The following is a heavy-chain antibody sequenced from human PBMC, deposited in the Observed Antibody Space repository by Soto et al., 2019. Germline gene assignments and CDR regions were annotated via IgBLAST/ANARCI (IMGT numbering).Heavy chain of an antibody. V-gene: IGHV4-31*03. J-gene: IGHJ3*02. CDR2: IYYSGST. CDR3: ARDRGSYDSPDAFDI. Sequence: QVQLQESGPGLVKPSQTLSLTCTVSGGSISSGGYYWSWIRQHPGKSLEWIGYIYYSGSTYYNPSLKSRVTRSVDTSKNQFSLKLSSVTAADTAVYYCARDRGSYDSPDAFDIWGQGTMVTVSS. CDR1: GGSISSGGYY. D-gene: IGHD3-22*01.